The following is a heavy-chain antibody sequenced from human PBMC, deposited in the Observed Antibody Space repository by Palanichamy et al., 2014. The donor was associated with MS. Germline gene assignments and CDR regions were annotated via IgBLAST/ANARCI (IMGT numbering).Heavy chain of an antibody. Sequence: QLVEVWGRAVGPGLGRVPRDSPVQPLDSPSVAMLCTGSARLQGKGLEWVAVISYDRSNKYYADSVKGRFTISRDNSKNTLYLQMNSLRAEDTAVYYCARDVKGGVVPAAIDYWGQGTLVTVSS. J-gene: IGHJ4*02. CDR2: ISYDRSNK. CDR1: DSPSVAML. CDR3: ARDVKGGVVPAAIDY. V-gene: IGHV3-30-3*01. D-gene: IGHD2-2*01.